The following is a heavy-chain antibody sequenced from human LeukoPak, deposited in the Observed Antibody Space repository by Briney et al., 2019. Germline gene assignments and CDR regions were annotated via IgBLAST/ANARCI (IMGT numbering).Heavy chain of an antibody. D-gene: IGHD6-19*01. CDR1: GFTVSSNY. CDR3: AKSLVLGYSSGWDYFDY. V-gene: IGHV3-66*01. J-gene: IGHJ4*02. CDR2: IYSGGST. Sequence: GGSLRLSCAASGFTVSSNYMSWVRQAPGKGLEWVSVIYSGGSTYYADSVKGRFTISRDNSKNTLYLQMNSLRAEDTAVYYCAKSLVLGYSSGWDYFDYWGQGTLGTVSS.